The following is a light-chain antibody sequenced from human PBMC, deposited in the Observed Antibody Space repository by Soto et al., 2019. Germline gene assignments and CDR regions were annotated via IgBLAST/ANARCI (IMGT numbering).Light chain of an antibody. J-gene: IGKJ1*01. CDR2: DTS. CDR1: QTLSSSF. Sequence: EIVLTQSPVSLSLSPGDRATLSCRTSQTLSSSFLAWYQQTPCQAPRLLIYDTSTRAIDIPDRFSGSGSGTDFTLTISRLEPEDFAVYYCQQYGYLGTFGQGTKVDIK. CDR3: QQYGYLGT. V-gene: IGKV3-20*01.